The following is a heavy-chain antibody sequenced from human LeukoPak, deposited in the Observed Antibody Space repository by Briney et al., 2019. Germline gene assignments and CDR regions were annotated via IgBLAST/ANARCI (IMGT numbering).Heavy chain of an antibody. D-gene: IGHD3-10*01. J-gene: IGHJ4*02. CDR2: IAPDGSAT. Sequence: PGGSVRLSCVASGFTFSGHWMHWVRQVPGKGLVAVARIAPDGSATTYADSVKGRFTISRDNANNTLYLEMNSLTAEDTALYYCTRSGYYNGYDYWGQGTLVTVSS. CDR3: TRSGYYNGYDY. CDR1: GFTFSGHW. V-gene: IGHV3-74*03.